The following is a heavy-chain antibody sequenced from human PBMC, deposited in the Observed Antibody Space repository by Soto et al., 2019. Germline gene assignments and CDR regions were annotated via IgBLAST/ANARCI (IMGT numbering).Heavy chain of an antibody. CDR1: GFTFDDYT. V-gene: IGHV3-43*01. Sequence: PGGSLRLSCAASGFTFDDYTMHWVRQAPGKGLEWVSLISWDGGSTYYADSVKGRFTISRDNSKNSLYLQMNSLRTEDTALYYCAKDISSIAAAGNALDYWGQGTLVTVSS. CDR2: ISWDGGST. D-gene: IGHD6-13*01. J-gene: IGHJ4*02. CDR3: AKDISSIAAAGNALDY.